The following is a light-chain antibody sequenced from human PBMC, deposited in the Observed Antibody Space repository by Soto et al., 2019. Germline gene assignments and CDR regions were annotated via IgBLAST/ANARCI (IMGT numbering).Light chain of an antibody. V-gene: IGKV3-20*01. CDR2: GAS. J-gene: IGKJ1*01. CDR3: QQYGSSPWT. CDR1: QSVSSSY. Sequence: EIVLTQSPGTLSLSPGERATLSCRASQSVSSSYLAWYQQKPGQAPRLLIYGASSRATGIPDRFSGSGSGTDFTLTISRREPEDCAVYYCQQYGSSPWTFGQGTKVEIK.